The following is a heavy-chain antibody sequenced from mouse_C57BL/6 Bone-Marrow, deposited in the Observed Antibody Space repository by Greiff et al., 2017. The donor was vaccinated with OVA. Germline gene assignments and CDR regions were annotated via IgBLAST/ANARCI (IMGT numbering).Heavy chain of an antibody. J-gene: IGHJ4*01. D-gene: IGHD1-1*01. V-gene: IGHV8-12*01. CDR3: ARSPLYGSSYVYAMDY. CDR2: IYWDDDK. CDR1: GFSLSTSGMG. Sequence: QVTLKVSGPGILQSSQTLSLTCSFSGFSLSTSGMGVSWIRQPSGKGLEWLAHIYWDDDKRYNPSLKSRLTISKDTSRNQVFLKSTSVDTADTATYYCARSPLYGSSYVYAMDYWGQGTSVTVSS.